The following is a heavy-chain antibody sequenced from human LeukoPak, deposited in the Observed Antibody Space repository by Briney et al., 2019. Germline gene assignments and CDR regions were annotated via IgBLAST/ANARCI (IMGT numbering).Heavy chain of an antibody. CDR1: GFTFSSYE. J-gene: IGHJ6*02. D-gene: IGHD3-9*01. V-gene: IGHV3-48*03. CDR3: ARDGEDILTGYYMGYYYGMDV. Sequence: PGGSLRLSCAASGFTFSSYEMNWVRQAPGKGLEWVSYISSSGSTIYYADSVKGRFTITRDNAKNSLYLQMNSLRAEDTAVYYCARDGEDILTGYYMGYYYGMDVWGQGTTVTVSS. CDR2: ISSSGSTI.